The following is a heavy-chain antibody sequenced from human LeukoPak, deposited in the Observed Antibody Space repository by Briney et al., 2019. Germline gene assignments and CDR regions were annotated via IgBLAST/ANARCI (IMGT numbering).Heavy chain of an antibody. CDR2: ISYDGSNK. CDR3: AKDFEGGYSYGYKDYYYYYGMDV. J-gene: IGHJ6*02. CDR1: GFTFSSYG. Sequence: GRSLRLSCAASGFTFSSYGMHWVRQAPGKGLEWVAVISYDGSNKYYADSVKGRFTISRDNSKNTLYLQMNSLRAEDTAVYYCAKDFEGGYSYGYKDYYYYYGMDVWGQGTTVTVSS. V-gene: IGHV3-30*18. D-gene: IGHD5-18*01.